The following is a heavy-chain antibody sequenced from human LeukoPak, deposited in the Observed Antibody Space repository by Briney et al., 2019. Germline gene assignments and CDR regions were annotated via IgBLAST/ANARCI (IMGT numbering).Heavy chain of an antibody. CDR3: ARAPLPYDILTGCFDY. D-gene: IGHD3-9*01. V-gene: IGHV3-21*01. J-gene: IGHJ4*02. Sequence: GGSLRLSCAASGFTFSSYSMNWVRQAPGKGLEWVSSISSSSSYIYYADSVKGRFTISRDNAKNSLYLQMNSLRAEDTAVYYCARAPLPYDILTGCFDYWGQGTLVTVSS. CDR2: ISSSSSYI. CDR1: GFTFSSYS.